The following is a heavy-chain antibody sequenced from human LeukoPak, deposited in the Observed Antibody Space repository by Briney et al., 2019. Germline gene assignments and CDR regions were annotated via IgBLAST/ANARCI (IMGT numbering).Heavy chain of an antibody. CDR2: IYYSGST. D-gene: IGHD5-18*01. V-gene: IGHV4-59*01. Sequence: SETLSLTCTVSGGSISSYYWSWIRQPPGKGLEWIGYIYYSGSTNYNPSLKSRVTISVDTSKNQFSLKLTSVTAADTAVYYCARTTEGGYTYGYFYYYYMDVWGKGTTVTISS. CDR3: ARTTEGGYTYGYFYYYYMDV. CDR1: GGSISSYY. J-gene: IGHJ6*03.